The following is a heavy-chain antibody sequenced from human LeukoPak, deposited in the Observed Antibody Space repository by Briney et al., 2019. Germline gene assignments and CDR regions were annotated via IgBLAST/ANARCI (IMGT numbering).Heavy chain of an antibody. Sequence: PWGSLRLSCAASGFTFSSYGMHWVRQAPGKGLEWVAVISYDGSNKYYADSVKGRFTISRDNSKNTLYLQMNSLRAEDTAVYYCAKDQALYYYGSGSYLDYWGQGTLVTVSS. CDR3: AKDQALYYYGSGSYLDY. CDR1: GFTFSSYG. J-gene: IGHJ4*02. CDR2: ISYDGSNK. D-gene: IGHD3-10*01. V-gene: IGHV3-30*18.